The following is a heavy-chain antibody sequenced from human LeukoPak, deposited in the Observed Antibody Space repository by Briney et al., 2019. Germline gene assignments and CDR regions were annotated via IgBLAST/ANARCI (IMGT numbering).Heavy chain of an antibody. D-gene: IGHD3-9*01. J-gene: IGHJ5*02. CDR3: VADYDILTGSFDP. V-gene: IGHV3-23*01. CDR1: GFTFSSYG. Sequence: PGGSLRLSRAASGFTFSSYGMSWVRQAPGKGLDWVSAISGSGGSTYYADSVKGRFTISRDNSKNTLYLQMNSLRAEDTAVYYCVADYDILTGSFDPWGQGTLVTVSS. CDR2: ISGSGGST.